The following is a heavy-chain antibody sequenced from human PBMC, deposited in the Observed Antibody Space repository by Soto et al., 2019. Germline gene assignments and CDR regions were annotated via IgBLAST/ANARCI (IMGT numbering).Heavy chain of an antibody. CDR1: GFTFGDYA. V-gene: IGHV3-49*03. Sequence: GGSLRLSCTASGFTFGDYAMSWFRQAPGKGLEWVGFIRSKAYGGTTEYAASVKGRFTISRDDSKSIAYLQMNSLKTEDTAVYYCARDWGTSGTTSLDYWGQGTPVTVSS. CDR3: ARDWGTSGTTSLDY. D-gene: IGHD1-1*01. CDR2: IRSKAYGGTT. J-gene: IGHJ4*02.